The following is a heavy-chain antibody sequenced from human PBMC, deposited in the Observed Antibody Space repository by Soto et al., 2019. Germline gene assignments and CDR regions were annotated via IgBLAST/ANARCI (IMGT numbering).Heavy chain of an antibody. CDR3: ARAGLRYFDWSMRYFDY. D-gene: IGHD3-9*01. J-gene: IGHJ4*02. CDR2: ISSSSSTI. Sequence: GGSLRLSCAASGFTFSSYSMNWVRQAPGKGLEWVSCISSSSSTIYYADSVKGRFTISRDNAKNSLYLQMNSLRDEDTAVYYCARAGLRYFDWSMRYFDYWGQGTLVTVSS. V-gene: IGHV3-48*02. CDR1: GFTFSSYS.